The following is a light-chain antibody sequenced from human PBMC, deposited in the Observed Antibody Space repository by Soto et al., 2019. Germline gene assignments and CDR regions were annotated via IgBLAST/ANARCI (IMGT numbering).Light chain of an antibody. J-gene: IGKJ1*01. CDR2: DAS. Sequence: DIQMTQSPSTLSASVGDRVTITCRASQSISSWLAWYQQKPGKAPKLRIYDASSLESGVPSRFSGSGSGTEFTLTISSLQPDDFATYDCQQYNSYPRTFGQGTKVEIK. V-gene: IGKV1-5*01. CDR3: QQYNSYPRT. CDR1: QSISSW.